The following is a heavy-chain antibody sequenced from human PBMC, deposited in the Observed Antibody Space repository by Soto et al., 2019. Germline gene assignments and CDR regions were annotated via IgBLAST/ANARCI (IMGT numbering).Heavy chain of an antibody. Sequence: QVQLQESGPGLVKPSGTLSLTCAVSGGSFTSNNWWTWVRQPPGQGLEWIGEIYRTGSTNYNPSLKSRVTISLDKSENQFSLKLTYLTATDTAVYYCASRDPGTSVDYWGQGTLVTVSS. CDR2: IYRTGST. CDR1: GGSFTSNNW. D-gene: IGHD1-7*01. CDR3: ASRDPGTSVDY. J-gene: IGHJ4*02. V-gene: IGHV4-4*02.